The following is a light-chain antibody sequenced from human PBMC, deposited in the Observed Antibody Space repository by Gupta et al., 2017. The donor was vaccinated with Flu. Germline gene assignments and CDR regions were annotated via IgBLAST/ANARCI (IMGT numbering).Light chain of an antibody. CDR3: QQEKSYPYT. J-gene: IGKJ2*01. Sequence: PSSLSASVGDRVTISWRASQGINNDLAWFQQSPGKAPKSLIYDATQVRTRVSSRFSGGGSGTEFTLTINSRQPEDFATYYCQQEKSYPYTFGEGTKLEI. V-gene: IGKV1-16*01. CDR2: DAT. CDR1: QGINND.